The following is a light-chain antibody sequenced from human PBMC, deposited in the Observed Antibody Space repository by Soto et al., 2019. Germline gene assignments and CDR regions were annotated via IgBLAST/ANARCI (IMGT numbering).Light chain of an antibody. Sequence: QSVLTQPPSASASLGASVTLNCTLSSGYSNYQVDWYQQRPGKGPRFVMRVGTGGIVGSKGDGIPDRFSVLGSGLNRYLTIKNIQEEDESDYHCGADHGSGSNFVVVFGGGTKLTVL. V-gene: IGLV9-49*01. J-gene: IGLJ2*01. CDR1: SGYSNYQ. CDR3: GADHGSGSNFVVV. CDR2: VGTGGIVG.